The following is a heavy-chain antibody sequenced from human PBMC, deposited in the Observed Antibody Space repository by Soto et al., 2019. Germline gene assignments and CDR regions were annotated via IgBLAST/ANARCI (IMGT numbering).Heavy chain of an antibody. V-gene: IGHV3-74*01. J-gene: IGHJ4*02. D-gene: IGHD4-4*01. CDR3: ARGTVGLSDY. CDR1: GFTVSSNY. Sequence: GGSLRLSCAASGFTVSSNYMSWVRQAPGKGLEWVSRISADGSSRTHADSVKGRFTISRDNAKNTLYLQMDSLRAEDTAVYYCARGTVGLSDYWGQGTLVTVSS. CDR2: ISADGSSR.